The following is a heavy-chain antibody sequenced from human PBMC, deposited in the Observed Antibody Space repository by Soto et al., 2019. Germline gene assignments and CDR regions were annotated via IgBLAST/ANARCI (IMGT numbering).Heavy chain of an antibody. CDR1: GFTFSSHV. V-gene: IGHV3-23*01. CDR3: AKKFQPGSYYYFDY. J-gene: IGHJ4*01. CDR2: LTTTGGTT. D-gene: IGHD2-21*01. Sequence: VGSLRLSCAASGFTFSSHVMSWVRQAPGKGLEWVSSLTTTGGTTFYADSVKGRFTISRDNSKNTLYLQMNSLRAEDTAVYYCAKKFQPGSYYYFDYWGPGTLVPSPQ.